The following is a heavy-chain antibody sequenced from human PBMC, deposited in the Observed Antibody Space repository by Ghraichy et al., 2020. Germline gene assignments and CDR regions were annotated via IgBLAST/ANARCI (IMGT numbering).Heavy chain of an antibody. CDR2: IYSSGTT. Sequence: SQTLSLTCTVSGGSINNGAYYWSWIRRLPGKGLEWIGCIYSSGTTYYKPSLKTRISISLDTSENHFSLTMTSVTAADTAVYYCARDEGFHHDGRGLRAFWYFDLWGRGTLVTVSS. J-gene: IGHJ2*01. D-gene: IGHD2-8*01. CDR1: GGSINNGAYY. V-gene: IGHV4-31*03. CDR3: ARDEGFHHDGRGLRAFWYFDL.